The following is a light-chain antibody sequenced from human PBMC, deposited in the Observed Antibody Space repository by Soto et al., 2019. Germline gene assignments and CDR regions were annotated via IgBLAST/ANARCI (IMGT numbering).Light chain of an antibody. CDR2: EVS. Sequence: ALAQPSSVSWSPGQSITISCTGTSTDVGGYNYVSWYQHHPGKGPKLIIYEVSNRPSGVSDRFSGSKSGNKASLIISNLEAEDESDYYCGSYTSTDTPFVFGTGTKVTVL. V-gene: IGLV2-14*01. CDR3: GSYTSTDTPFV. J-gene: IGLJ1*01. CDR1: STDVGGYNY.